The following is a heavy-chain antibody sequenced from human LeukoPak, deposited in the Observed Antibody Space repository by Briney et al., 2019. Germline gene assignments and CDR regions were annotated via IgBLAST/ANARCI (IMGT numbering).Heavy chain of an antibody. J-gene: IGHJ3*02. Sequence: ASVSVSCKASGYTFTSYNMHWVLQAPGQGLEWMGIIKPSGGSTTYAQKFQGRVTMTRDMSTSTLYMELSSLRSEDTAVYYCARVRDGYNDAYDIWGQGTMVTVSS. CDR3: ARVRDGYNDAYDI. V-gene: IGHV1-46*01. D-gene: IGHD5-24*01. CDR1: GYTFTSYN. CDR2: IKPSGGST.